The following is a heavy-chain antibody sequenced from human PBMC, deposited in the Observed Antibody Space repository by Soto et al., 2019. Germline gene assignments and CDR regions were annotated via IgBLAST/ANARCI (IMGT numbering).Heavy chain of an antibody. CDR2: ISGSGGST. J-gene: IGHJ4*02. V-gene: IGHV3-23*01. D-gene: IGHD2-2*01. Sequence: GGSLRLSCAASGITFTAYAMSWVRQAPGKGLEWVSSISGSGGSTYHADSVKGRLTISRDNSKNTLYLQMNSLRAEDTAVYYCATVIIPAATNFYWGQGTLVTVSS. CDR3: ATVIIPAATNFY. CDR1: GITFTAYA.